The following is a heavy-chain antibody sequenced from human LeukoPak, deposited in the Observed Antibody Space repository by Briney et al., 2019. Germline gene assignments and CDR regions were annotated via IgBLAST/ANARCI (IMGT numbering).Heavy chain of an antibody. J-gene: IGHJ5*02. CDR3: ATTPGSWFGNWFDP. Sequence: GGSLRLSCAASGFTFSTYWMSWVRQAPGKGLEWVANIKQDGSEKNYVDSVRGRFTISRDNSKNTLYLQMNSLRAEDTAVYYCATTPGSWFGNWFDPWGQGTLVTVSS. CDR1: GFTFSTYW. V-gene: IGHV3-7*01. CDR2: IKQDGSEK. D-gene: IGHD3-10*01.